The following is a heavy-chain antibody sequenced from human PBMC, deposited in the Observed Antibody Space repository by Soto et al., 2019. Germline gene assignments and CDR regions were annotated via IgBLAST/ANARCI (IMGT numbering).Heavy chain of an antibody. CDR1: GFTFSSYA. D-gene: IGHD3-22*01. Sequence: GGSLRLSCAASGFTFSSYAMSWVRQAPGKGLEWVSDLSGSGISTYYADTVKGRFTISRDNARNTLYLQMNSLTAEDTAVYYCASRYDSSGYDYWGQGTLVTVSS. CDR2: LSGSGIST. J-gene: IGHJ4*02. CDR3: ASRYDSSGYDY. V-gene: IGHV3-23*01.